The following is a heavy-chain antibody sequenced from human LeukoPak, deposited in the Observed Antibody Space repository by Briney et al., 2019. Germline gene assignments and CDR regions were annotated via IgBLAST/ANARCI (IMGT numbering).Heavy chain of an antibody. CDR1: GFNFSAYG. V-gene: IGHV3-30*18. Sequence: GESLKISCTASGFNFSAYGMHWVRQAPGKGLDWVAVISFHGTNEYYADSVKGRFTISGDNSNNTLYLQMNSVRAEDTAVYYCAKGRRGSSYVHYFDTWGQGTLVTFSS. J-gene: IGHJ1*01. CDR3: AKGRRGSSYVHYFDT. D-gene: IGHD3-22*01. CDR2: ISFHGTNE.